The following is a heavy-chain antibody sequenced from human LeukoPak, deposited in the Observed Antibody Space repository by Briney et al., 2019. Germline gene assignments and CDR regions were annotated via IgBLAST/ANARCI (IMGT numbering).Heavy chain of an antibody. D-gene: IGHD5-24*01. J-gene: IGHJ4*02. V-gene: IGHV3-74*01. Sequence: PGGSLRLSCAASGFTFSSYWMHWVRQAPGKGLVWVSRINTDGSSTSYADSVKGRFTISRDNAKNTLYLQMNSPRAEDTAVYYCARVGGDGYNLDFDYWGQGTLVTVSS. CDR1: GFTFSSYW. CDR3: ARVGGDGYNLDFDY. CDR2: INTDGSST.